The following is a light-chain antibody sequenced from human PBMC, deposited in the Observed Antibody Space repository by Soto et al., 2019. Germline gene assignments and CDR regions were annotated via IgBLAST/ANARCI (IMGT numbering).Light chain of an antibody. CDR1: SSDVGGYNY. CDR3: SSYTSSSTLV. J-gene: IGLJ1*01. Sequence: QSALTQPASVSGSPGQSITISCTGTSSDVGGYNYVSWYQQHPGKAPKLMIYEVSNRPSGVSNRFSGSKSGNTASLTISGLQAEDEADYYCSSYTSSSTLVFGTGTKLHRP. CDR2: EVS. V-gene: IGLV2-14*01.